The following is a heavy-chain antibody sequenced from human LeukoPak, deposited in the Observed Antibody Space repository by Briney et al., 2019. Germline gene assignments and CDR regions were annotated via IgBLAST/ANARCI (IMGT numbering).Heavy chain of an antibody. CDR3: ARDDVVFGWSFVVVTKYGMDV. Sequence: ASVKVSCKASGYTFTSYGISWVRQAPGQGLEWMGWISAYNGNTNYAQKLQGRVTMTTDTSTSTAYMELRSLRSDDTAVYYCARDDVVFGWSFVVVTKYGMDVWGQGTTVTVS. CDR1: GYTFTSYG. CDR2: ISAYNGNT. J-gene: IGHJ6*02. V-gene: IGHV1-18*01. D-gene: IGHD2-21*02.